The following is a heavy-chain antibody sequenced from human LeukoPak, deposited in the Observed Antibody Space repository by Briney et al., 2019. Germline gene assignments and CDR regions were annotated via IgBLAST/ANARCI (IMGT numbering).Heavy chain of an antibody. CDR2: ISSSMSTK. V-gene: IGHV3-69-1*01. CDR3: ARGYNYGPPNGMDV. CDR1: GFTFSDHY. D-gene: IGHD1-1*01. J-gene: IGHJ6*02. Sequence: PGGSLRLSCTASGFTFSDHYMDWVRQAPGKGLEWVSFISSSMSTKYYADSVKGRFTISRDNAKNSLYLQMNSLRDEDTAVYYCARGYNYGPPNGMDVWGQGTTVTVSS.